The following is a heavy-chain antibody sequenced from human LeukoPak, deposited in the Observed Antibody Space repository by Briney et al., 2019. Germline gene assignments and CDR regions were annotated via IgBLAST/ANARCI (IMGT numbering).Heavy chain of an antibody. D-gene: IGHD6-13*01. CDR3: AKSTTRYSSSWYDFDY. CDR2: ISWNSGSI. V-gene: IGHV3-9*01. Sequence: GRSLRLSCAASGFTFDDYAMHWVRQAPGKGLEWVSGISWNSGSIGYADSVKGRFTISRDNAKNSLYLQMNSLRAEDTALYYCAKSTTRYSSSWYDFDYWGQGTLVTVSS. J-gene: IGHJ4*02. CDR1: GFTFDDYA.